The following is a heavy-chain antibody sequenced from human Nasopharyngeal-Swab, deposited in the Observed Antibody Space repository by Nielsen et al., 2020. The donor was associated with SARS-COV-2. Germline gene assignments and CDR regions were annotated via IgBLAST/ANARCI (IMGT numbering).Heavy chain of an antibody. Sequence: ASVKVSCKASGYTFTGYYMHWVRQAPGQVLEWMGRINPNSGGTNYAQKFQGRVTMTRDTSISTAYMELSRLRSDDTAVYYCAREEYSSSGDGGCHYWGQGTLVTVSS. D-gene: IGHD6-6*01. V-gene: IGHV1-2*06. J-gene: IGHJ4*02. CDR2: INPNSGGT. CDR3: AREEYSSSGDGGCHY. CDR1: GYTFTGYY.